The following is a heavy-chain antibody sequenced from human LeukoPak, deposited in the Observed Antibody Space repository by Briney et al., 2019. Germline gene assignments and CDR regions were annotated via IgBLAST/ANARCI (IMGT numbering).Heavy chain of an antibody. CDR2: IWYDGSNK. CDR1: GFTFSSYG. D-gene: IGHD2-21*02. V-gene: IGHV3-33*01. CDR3: ARGRHIVVVTAIHSLMAY. J-gene: IGHJ4*02. Sequence: PGRSLRLSYAASGFTFSSYGMHWVRQAPGKWLEWVAVIWYDGSNKYYADSVKGRFTISRDNSKNTLYLQMNSLRAEDTAVYYCARGRHIVVVTAIHSLMAYWGQGTLVTVSS.